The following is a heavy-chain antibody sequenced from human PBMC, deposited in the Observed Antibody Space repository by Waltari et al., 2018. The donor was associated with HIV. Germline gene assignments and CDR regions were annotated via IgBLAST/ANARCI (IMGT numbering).Heavy chain of an antibody. CDR1: GFTFSDYS. V-gene: IGHV3-48*01. CDR2: ISAAGTTI. Sequence: EVQLVESGGKLVQPGGSLRLSCLASGFTFSDYSMNWVRQGPGKGLEWVAYISAAGTTIFYATSVKGRFTVSRDNVENSLYLDMSSLRAEDTGDYYCARCETVVTPFINKYLGLDVWGPGTTVTVSS. CDR3: ARCETVVTPFINKYLGLDV. D-gene: IGHD2-15*01. J-gene: IGHJ6*02.